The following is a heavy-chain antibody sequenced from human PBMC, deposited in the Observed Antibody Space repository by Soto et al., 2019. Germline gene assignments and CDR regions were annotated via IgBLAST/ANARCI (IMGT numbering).Heavy chain of an antibody. CDR1: GFILSDHY. V-gene: IGHV3-72*01. D-gene: IGHD6-25*01. CDR3: ARAAPPLQH. Sequence: EVQLVESGGGLVQPGGSLRLSCAASGFILSDHYMDWVRQAPGKGLEWVGRSRNKANSYTTEYVASVKGRFTIARDESKNSLYLQINSLRTEDTAVYYCARAAPPLQHWGQGTLVTVSS. J-gene: IGHJ1*01. CDR2: SRNKANSYTT.